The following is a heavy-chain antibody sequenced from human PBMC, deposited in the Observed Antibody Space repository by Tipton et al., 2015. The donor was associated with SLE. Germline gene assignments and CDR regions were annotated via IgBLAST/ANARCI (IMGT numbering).Heavy chain of an antibody. J-gene: IGHJ6*03. CDR1: GYTLTSYG. Sequence: QLVQSGAEVRKPGASVKVSCKASGYTLTSYGISWVRQAPGQGLEWMGGIIPIFGTANYAQKFQGRVTITADKSTSTAYMELSSLRSEDTAVYYCAIGEQLHHYYYYMDVWGKGTTVTVSS. V-gene: IGHV1-69*06. D-gene: IGHD6-13*01. CDR2: IIPIFGTA. CDR3: AIGEQLHHYYYYMDV.